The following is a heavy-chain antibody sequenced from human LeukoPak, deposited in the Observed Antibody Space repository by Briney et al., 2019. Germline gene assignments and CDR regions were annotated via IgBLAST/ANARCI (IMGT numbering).Heavy chain of an antibody. Sequence: GGSLRLSCAASGFTFSSYSMNWVRQAPGKGLEWVSSISSSSSYIYYADSVKGRFTISRDNAKNSLYLQMNSLRAEDTAVYYCARAYCSGGSCYHYYYGMDVWGQGTMVTVSS. D-gene: IGHD2-15*01. CDR1: GFTFSSYS. CDR2: ISSSSSYI. J-gene: IGHJ6*02. V-gene: IGHV3-21*01. CDR3: ARAYCSGGSCYHYYYGMDV.